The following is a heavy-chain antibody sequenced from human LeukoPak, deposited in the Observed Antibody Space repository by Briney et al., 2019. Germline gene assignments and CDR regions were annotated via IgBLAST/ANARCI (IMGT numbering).Heavy chain of an antibody. CDR2: INPEGITL. D-gene: IGHD3/OR15-3a*01. J-gene: IGHJ4*02. CDR1: GFSFNTYW. Sequence: RGSLRLSCAASGFSFNTYWMHWVRKAPGRGLVWVSDINPEGITLNYADSVRGRFTISRDNAQNTLYLQMDGLRAEDTGIYYCVFFYTGLKIPYWGQGALVTVS. CDR3: VFFYTGLKIPY. V-gene: IGHV3-74*01.